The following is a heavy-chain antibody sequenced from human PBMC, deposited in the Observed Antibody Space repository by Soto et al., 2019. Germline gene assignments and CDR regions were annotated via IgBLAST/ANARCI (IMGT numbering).Heavy chain of an antibody. Sequence: EVQLVESGGVVVQPGGSLRLSCAASGFTFDDYTMHWVRQPPGKGLEWVSLISWDGGSPYYADSVKGRFIISRDNSKNSLYLQMNSLRTEDTALYYCAKGDGASYCSSASCSIDYWGQGTLVTVS. CDR2: ISWDGGSP. D-gene: IGHD2-2*01. J-gene: IGHJ4*02. CDR3: AKGDGASYCSSASCSIDY. CDR1: GFTFDDYT. V-gene: IGHV3-43*01.